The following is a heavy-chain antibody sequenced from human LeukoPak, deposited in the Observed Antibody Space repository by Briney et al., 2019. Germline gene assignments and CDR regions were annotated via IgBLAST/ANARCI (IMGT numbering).Heavy chain of an antibody. CDR3: ARRGRSKFWNYFDY. V-gene: IGHV4-34*01. CDR1: GGSFSGYY. Sequence: SETLSLTCAVYGGSFSGYYWSWIRQPPGKGLEWIGEINHSGSTNYNPSLKSRVTISVDTSKNQFSLKLSSVTAADTAVYYCARRGRSKFWNYFDYWGQGTLVTVSS. CDR2: INHSGST. J-gene: IGHJ4*02. D-gene: IGHD3-3*01.